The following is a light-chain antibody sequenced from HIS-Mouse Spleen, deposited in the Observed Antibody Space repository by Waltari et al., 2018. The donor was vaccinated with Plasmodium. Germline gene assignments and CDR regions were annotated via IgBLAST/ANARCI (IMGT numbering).Light chain of an antibody. CDR3: YSTDSSGNHRV. J-gene: IGLJ3*02. Sequence: SYELTQPPSVSVSPGQTARITCSGDALPKNYVYWYQQKSGQAPGLVIYEDSKRPSGIPERFSGSSSGTMATLTISGAQVEDEADYYCYSTDSSGNHRVFGGGTKLTVL. V-gene: IGLV3-10*01. CDR2: EDS. CDR1: ALPKNY.